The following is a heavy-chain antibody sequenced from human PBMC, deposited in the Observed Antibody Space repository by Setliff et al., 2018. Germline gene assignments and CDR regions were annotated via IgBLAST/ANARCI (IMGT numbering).Heavy chain of an antibody. Sequence: GGSLRLSCAASGFTFNNFAMHWVRQAPGKGLEWVAVIWYDGSNKYYADSVKGRFTSSRDNAKNSLYPQMNSLRAEDTAVYYCARDGGEYWGQGTLVTVSS. CDR3: ARDGGEY. D-gene: IGHD3-16*01. V-gene: IGHV3-33*01. CDR2: IWYDGSNK. CDR1: GFTFNNFA. J-gene: IGHJ4*02.